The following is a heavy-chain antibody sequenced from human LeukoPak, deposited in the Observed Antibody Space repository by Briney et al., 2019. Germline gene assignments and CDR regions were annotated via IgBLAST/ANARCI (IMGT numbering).Heavy chain of an antibody. Sequence: GGSLKLSCAASGFTFSDYYMSWIRQAPGKGLEWVPYISSSGSTIYYADSVKGRFTISRDNAKNSLYLQMNSLRAEDTAVYYCAKYRSIGVPHAFDIWGQGTMVTVSS. D-gene: IGHD3-3*01. CDR1: GFTFSDYY. CDR2: ISSSGSTI. J-gene: IGHJ3*02. CDR3: AKYRSIGVPHAFDI. V-gene: IGHV3-11*01.